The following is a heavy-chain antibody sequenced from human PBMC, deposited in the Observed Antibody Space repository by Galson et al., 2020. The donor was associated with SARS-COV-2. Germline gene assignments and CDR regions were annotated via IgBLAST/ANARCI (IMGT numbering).Heavy chain of an antibody. J-gene: IGHJ4*02. V-gene: IGHV4-31*01. Sequence: SETLSLTCTVSGGSISSGGYYWSWIRQHPGKGLEWIRYIYYSGSTYYNPSLKSQVTISVDTSKNQFSLKLSSVTAADTAVYYCARDFKYYYGSGEYFDYWGQGTLVTVSS. CDR3: ARDFKYYYGSGEYFDY. CDR1: GGSISSGGYY. D-gene: IGHD3-10*01. CDR2: IYYSGST.